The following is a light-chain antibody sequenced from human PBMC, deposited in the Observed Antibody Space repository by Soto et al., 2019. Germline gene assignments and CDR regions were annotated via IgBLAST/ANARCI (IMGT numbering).Light chain of an antibody. CDR3: YSTADSNHIVEV. CDR2: EDS. J-gene: IGLJ3*02. V-gene: IGLV3-10*01. Sequence: SSELTQPPSVSVSPGQTATLTCSGAALPKKFVFWYQQKSGQAPVLVIYEDSKRPSGIPERFSGSSSGTVATLTITGAQVEDEADSHCYSTADSNHIVEVFGGGTKLTVL. CDR1: ALPKKF.